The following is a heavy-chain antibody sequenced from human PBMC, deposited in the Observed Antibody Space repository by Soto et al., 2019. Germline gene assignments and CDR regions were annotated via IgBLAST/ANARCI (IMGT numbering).Heavy chain of an antibody. CDR3: AKGPSSWYYYYYGMDV. D-gene: IGHD6-13*01. V-gene: IGHV3-30*18. Sequence: GSLRLSCAASGFTFSSYGMHWVRQAPGKGLEWVAVISYDGSNKYYADSVKGRFTISRDNSKNTLYLQMNSLRAEDTAVYYCAKGPSSWYYYYYGMDVWGQGTTVTVSS. CDR1: GFTFSSYG. J-gene: IGHJ6*02. CDR2: ISYDGSNK.